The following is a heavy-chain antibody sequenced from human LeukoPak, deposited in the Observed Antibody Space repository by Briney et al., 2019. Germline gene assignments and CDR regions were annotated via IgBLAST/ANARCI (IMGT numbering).Heavy chain of an antibody. D-gene: IGHD5-12*01. CDR2: FDPEDGET. V-gene: IGHV1-24*01. Sequence: EASVKVSCKVSGYTLTELSMHWVRQAPGKGLEWMGGFDPEDGETIYAQKLQGRVTMTEDTSTDTAYMELSSLRSEDTAVYYCATDPRGYSGYDFQAGRRFYYYYGMDVWGQGTTVTVSS. CDR1: GYTLTELS. CDR3: ATDPRGYSGYDFQAGRRFYYYYGMDV. J-gene: IGHJ6*02.